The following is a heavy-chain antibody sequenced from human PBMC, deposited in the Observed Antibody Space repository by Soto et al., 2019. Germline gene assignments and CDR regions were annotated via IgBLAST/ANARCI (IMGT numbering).Heavy chain of an antibody. CDR2: IYYSGST. J-gene: IGHJ4*02. D-gene: IGHD2-15*01. V-gene: IGHV4-31*03. CDR3: ASLYCSGGSCYSLTFDY. CDR1: GGSISSGGYY. Sequence: QVQLQESGPGLVKPSQTLSLTCTVSGGSISSGGYYWSWIRQHPGKGLEWIGYIYYSGSTYYNPSLKSRVTISVDKSKNQFSLKLSSVTAADTAVYYCASLYCSGGSCYSLTFDYWGQGTLVTVSS.